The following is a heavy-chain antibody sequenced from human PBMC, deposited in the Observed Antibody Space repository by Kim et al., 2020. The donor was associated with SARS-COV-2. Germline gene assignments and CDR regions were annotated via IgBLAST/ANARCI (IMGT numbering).Heavy chain of an antibody. V-gene: IGHV3-7*01. D-gene: IGHD6-6*01. Sequence: GGSLRLSCAASGFTFGHYWMSWVRQAPGKGLEWVATINQDGSVRYYVDSVKGRFTISRDNAENSLYLQMNSLRAEDTAVYYCARAIVGFYSTSSPPRRFDSWGQGTLVTVSS. CDR2: INQDGSVR. J-gene: IGHJ5*01. CDR1: GFTFGHYW. CDR3: ARAIVGFYSTSSPPRRFDS.